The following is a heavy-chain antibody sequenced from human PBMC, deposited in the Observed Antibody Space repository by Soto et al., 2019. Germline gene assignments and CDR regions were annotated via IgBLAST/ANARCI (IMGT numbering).Heavy chain of an antibody. CDR3: ARRLTTTVTAMGY. D-gene: IGHD2-21*02. CDR1: GFTFTSFA. CDR2: ISGSGGAT. J-gene: IGHJ4*02. Sequence: GSLRLSCAASGFTFTSFAVSWVRQAPGKGLEWVSAISGSGGATYYADSVKGRFTVSRDNSTNTVYLQVNSLRIEDTAVYYCARRLTTTVTAMGYWGQGTPVTVSS. V-gene: IGHV3-23*01.